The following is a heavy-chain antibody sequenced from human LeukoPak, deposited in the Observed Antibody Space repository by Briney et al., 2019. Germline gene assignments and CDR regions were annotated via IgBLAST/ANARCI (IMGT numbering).Heavy chain of an antibody. D-gene: IGHD2-15*01. J-gene: IGHJ4*02. CDR2: IYYSGST. Sequence: PSETLSLTCTVSGGSISSSSYYWGWIRQPPGKGLEWIGSIYYSGSTYYNPSLKSRVTISVDTSKNQFSLKLSSVTAADTAVYYCAREGSTVPYFDYWGQGTLVTVSS. V-gene: IGHV4-39*07. CDR1: GGSISSSSYY. CDR3: AREGSTVPYFDY.